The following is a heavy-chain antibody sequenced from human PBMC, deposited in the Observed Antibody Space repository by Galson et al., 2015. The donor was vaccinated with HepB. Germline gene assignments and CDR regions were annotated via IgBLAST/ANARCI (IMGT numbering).Heavy chain of an antibody. D-gene: IGHD6-6*01. J-gene: IGHJ6*03. CDR1: GYTFTSYA. Sequence: SVKVSCKASGYTFTSYAMHWVRQAPGQRLEWMGWINAGNGNTKYSQKFQGRVTITRDTSASTAYMELSSLRSEDTAVYYCAREKYSSSSGDYYYYMDVWGKGTTVTVSS. V-gene: IGHV1-3*01. CDR3: AREKYSSSSGDYYYYMDV. CDR2: INAGNGNT.